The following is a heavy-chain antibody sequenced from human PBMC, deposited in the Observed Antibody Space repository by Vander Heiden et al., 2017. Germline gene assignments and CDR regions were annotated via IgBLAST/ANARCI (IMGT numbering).Heavy chain of an antibody. CDR3: ARDLCDQMMAVSYYGMDV. CDR2: ISDAGSNK. J-gene: IGHJ6*02. V-gene: IGHV3-30-3*01. Sequence: QVQLVESGGGVVQPGRSLRLSCAASGFTFSSYAMRCVREAPGKGVEWVGVISDAGSNKYYADSVKGRITISGNNSKTPLYLKRSSRRAEETAVYYWARDLCDQMMAVSYYGMDVWGQGTTVTVSS. D-gene: IGHD2-2*01. CDR1: GFTFSSYA.